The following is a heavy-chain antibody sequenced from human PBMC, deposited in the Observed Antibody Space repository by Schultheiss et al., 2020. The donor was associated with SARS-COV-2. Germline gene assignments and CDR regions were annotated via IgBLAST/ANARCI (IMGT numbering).Heavy chain of an antibody. J-gene: IGHJ4*02. Sequence: SETLSLTCTVSGGSISSSSYYWGWIRQPPGKGLEWIGEIYHSGSTNYNPSLKSRVTMSVDTSKNQFSLKLSSVTAADTAVYYCARDSGAVGYWGQGTLVTVSS. D-gene: IGHD1-26*01. CDR1: GGSISSSSYY. V-gene: IGHV4-39*07. CDR2: IYHSGST. CDR3: ARDSGAVGY.